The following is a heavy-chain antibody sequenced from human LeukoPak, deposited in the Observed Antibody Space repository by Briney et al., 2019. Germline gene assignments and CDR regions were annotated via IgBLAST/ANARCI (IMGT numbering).Heavy chain of an antibody. CDR2: ISYDGSNK. V-gene: IGHV3-30*18. D-gene: IGHD6-6*01. Sequence: GRSLRLFCGASGFTFSSYGMHWVRQAPGKGLEWVAVISYDGSNKYYADSVKGRFTISRDNSKNTLYLQMNSLRAEDTAVYYCAKVPYSSSLDYWGQGTLVTVTS. J-gene: IGHJ4*02. CDR3: AKVPYSSSLDY. CDR1: GFTFSSYG.